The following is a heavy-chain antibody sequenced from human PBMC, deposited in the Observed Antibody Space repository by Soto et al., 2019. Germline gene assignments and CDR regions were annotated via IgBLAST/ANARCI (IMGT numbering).Heavy chain of an antibody. CDR2: ISGYNGNT. D-gene: IGHD6-19*01. Sequence: QAQLVQSGAEVKKPGASVRVSCRASGYTFTAYGISWVRQAPGQGLEWMGWISGYNGNTKYAQKLQGRVTMTSDTSTSTAHMELRSLRSDDTAVYYCARDTGQWMVNDWGQGTLVTVSS. CDR1: GYTFTAYG. V-gene: IGHV1-18*01. J-gene: IGHJ4*02. CDR3: ARDTGQWMVND.